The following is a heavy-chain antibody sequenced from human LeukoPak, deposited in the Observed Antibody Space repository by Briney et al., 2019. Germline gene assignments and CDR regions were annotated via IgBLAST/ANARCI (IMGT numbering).Heavy chain of an antibody. D-gene: IGHD6-13*01. V-gene: IGHV4-39*01. J-gene: IGHJ4*02. Sequence: PSETLSLTCTVSGGSISSSSYYWGWIRQPPGKGLEWIGSIYYSGSTYYNPSLKSRVTISVDTFKNQFSLKLSSVTAADTAVYYCARRQEGIAAAVDYWGQGTLVTVSS. CDR2: IYYSGST. CDR3: ARRQEGIAAAVDY. CDR1: GGSISSSSYY.